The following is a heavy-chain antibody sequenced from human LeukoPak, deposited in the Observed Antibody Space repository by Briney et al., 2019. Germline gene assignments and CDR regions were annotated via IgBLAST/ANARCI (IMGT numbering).Heavy chain of an antibody. CDR1: GFTFSSYA. CDR3: AKDQVGYDFWSGYHDYGMDV. J-gene: IGHJ6*02. V-gene: IGHV3-23*01. D-gene: IGHD3-3*01. Sequence: GGSLRLSCAASGFTFSSYAMTWVRQAPGKGLEWVSANSGSGGSTYYADSVKGRFTISRDNSKNTLYLQMNSLRAEDTAVYYCAKDQVGYDFWSGYHDYGMDVWGQGTTVTVSS. CDR2: NSGSGGST.